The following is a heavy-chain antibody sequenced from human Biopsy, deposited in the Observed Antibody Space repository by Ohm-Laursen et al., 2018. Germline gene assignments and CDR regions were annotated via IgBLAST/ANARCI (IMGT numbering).Heavy chain of an antibody. J-gene: IGHJ3*02. D-gene: IGHD1-1*01. CDR2: LWEDGTNK. Sequence: SLRLSCAASGFSFSSYGMHWIRQAPGKGLEWVAVLWEDGTNKYYADSVKGRFTISRDNSKNTLYLEMNNLRAEDTAMYYCARPTNARAGGAPFDIWGQGTMVTVSS. CDR3: ARPTNARAGGAPFDI. V-gene: IGHV3-33*01. CDR1: GFSFSSYG.